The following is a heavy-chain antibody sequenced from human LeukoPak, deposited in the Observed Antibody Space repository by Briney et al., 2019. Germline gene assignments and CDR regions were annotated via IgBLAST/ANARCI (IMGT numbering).Heavy chain of an antibody. CDR2: IYYSGST. J-gene: IGHJ5*02. CDR3: ARRGILTGYYIS. V-gene: IGHV4-59*08. Sequence: SETLSLTCTVSGGSISSYYWSWIRQPPGKGLEWIGYIYYSGSTNYNPSLKSRVTISVDTSRNQFSLKLSSVTAADTAVCYCARRGILTGYYISWGQGTLVTVSS. D-gene: IGHD3-9*01. CDR1: GGSISSYY.